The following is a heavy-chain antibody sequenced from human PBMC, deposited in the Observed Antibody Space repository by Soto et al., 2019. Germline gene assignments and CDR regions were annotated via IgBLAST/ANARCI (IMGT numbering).Heavy chain of an antibody. CDR1: GGSISSGGYS. V-gene: IGHV4-30-2*01. CDR3: ARVRHSGSYITFDY. J-gene: IGHJ4*02. D-gene: IGHD1-26*01. Sequence: SETLSLTCAVSGGSISSGGYSWSWIRQPPGKGLEWIGYMYHSGSTYYNPSLKSRVTISIDTSKNQFSLKLSSVTAADTAVYYCARVRHSGSYITFDYWGQGTLVTVSS. CDR2: MYHSGST.